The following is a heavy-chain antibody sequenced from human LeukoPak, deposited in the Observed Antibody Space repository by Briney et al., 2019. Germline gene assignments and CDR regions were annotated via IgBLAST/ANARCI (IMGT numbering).Heavy chain of an antibody. V-gene: IGHV1-69*04. CDR3: ARDSSSWYRG. J-gene: IGHJ4*02. CDR2: IIPILGIA. D-gene: IGHD6-13*01. Sequence: SVKVSCKASGGTFSSYAISWVRQAPGQGLEWMGRIIPILGIANYAQKFQGRVTITADKSTSTAYMEPSSLRSEGTAVYYCARDSSSWYRGWGQGTLVTVSS. CDR1: GGTFSSYA.